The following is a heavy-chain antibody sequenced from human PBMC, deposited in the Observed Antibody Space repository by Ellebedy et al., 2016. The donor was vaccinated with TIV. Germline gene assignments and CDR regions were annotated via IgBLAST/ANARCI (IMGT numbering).Heavy chain of an antibody. CDR2: INHSGST. D-gene: IGHD1-14*01. CDR3: ARYNRVSYYYLDY. CDR1: GGSLSGYY. Sequence: MPSETLSLTCTVYGGSLSGYYWSWIRQPPGKGLEWIGEINHSGSTNYNPSLKSRVIMSLDTSKNQFSLRLSSVTAADTALYYCARYNRVSYYYLDYWGQGTLVTVSS. V-gene: IGHV4-34*10. J-gene: IGHJ4*02.